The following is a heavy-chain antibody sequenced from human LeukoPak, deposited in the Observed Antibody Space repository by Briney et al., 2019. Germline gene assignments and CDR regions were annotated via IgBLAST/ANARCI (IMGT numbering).Heavy chain of an antibody. V-gene: IGHV1-2*06. CDR3: ARVVAARSWYFDL. Sequence: ASVKVSCKASGYTFTGYYMHWVRQAPGQGLEWMGRTNPNSGGTNYAQKFQGRVTMTRDTSISTAYMELSRLRSDDTAVYYCARVVAARSWYFDLWGRGTLVTVSS. J-gene: IGHJ2*01. D-gene: IGHD6-6*01. CDR1: GYTFTGYY. CDR2: TNPNSGGT.